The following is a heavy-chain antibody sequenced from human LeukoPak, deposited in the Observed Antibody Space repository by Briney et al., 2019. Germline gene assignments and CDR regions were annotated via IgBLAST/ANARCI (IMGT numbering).Heavy chain of an antibody. CDR2: INYSGST. D-gene: IGHD1-1*01. J-gene: IGHJ3*02. Sequence: SETLSLTCTVSGGSITNSYWNWIRQSPGRGLEWIGYINYSGSTNYNPSLKSRVTISVDTSKNQFSLKLSSVTAADTAMYFCARDPLSTNDFDIWGQGTMVTVSS. V-gene: IGHV4-59*01. CDR3: ARDPLSTNDFDI. CDR1: GGSITNSY.